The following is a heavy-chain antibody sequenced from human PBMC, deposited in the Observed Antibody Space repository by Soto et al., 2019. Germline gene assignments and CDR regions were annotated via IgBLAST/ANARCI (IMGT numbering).Heavy chain of an antibody. CDR2: IYYSGYT. J-gene: IGHJ4*02. CDR1: CGSSVNRGYY. CDR3: ARDSGVAAGTDY. D-gene: IGHD6-13*01. Sequence: SETLCVTRTVACGSSVNRGYYLIFIRQPPGKGLEWIGYIYYSGYTYYNPSLNSRVTMSMDTSKNQFSLKLSSVTAADTAVYYCARDSGVAAGTDYWGQGTLVTVSS. V-gene: IGHV4-30-4*01.